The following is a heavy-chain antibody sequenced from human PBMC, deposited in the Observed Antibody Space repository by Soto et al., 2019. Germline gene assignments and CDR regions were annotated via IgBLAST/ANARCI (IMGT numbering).Heavy chain of an antibody. J-gene: IGHJ6*02. CDR3: ARESPDDWGTTVTTGGMDV. CDR2: INPSCGST. CDR1: GYTLTRYY. D-gene: IGHD4-17*01. Sequence: GASVKASSKAYGYTLTRYYMASVGPAPGQKHWWMGIINPSCGSTSYAQKFQGRVTMTRDTSTSTVYMELSSLRSEDTAVYYCARESPDDWGTTVTTGGMDVWGQGTTVTVSS. V-gene: IGHV1-46*01.